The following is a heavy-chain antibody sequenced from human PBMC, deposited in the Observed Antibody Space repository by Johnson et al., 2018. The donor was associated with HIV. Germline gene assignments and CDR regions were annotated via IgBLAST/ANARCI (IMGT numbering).Heavy chain of an antibody. CDR2: IKQDGSEN. Sequence: VQLVESGGGLVQPGGSLRLSCAASGFTFSSYWMSWVRQAPGKGLEWVANIKQDGSENYYVDSVKGRFTISRDNAKNSLYLQLNSLRAEDPAVYYCARVEPIRRAIDAFDIWGQGTMVTVSS. CDR3: ARVEPIRRAIDAFDI. V-gene: IGHV3-7*02. J-gene: IGHJ3*02. CDR1: GFTFSSYW.